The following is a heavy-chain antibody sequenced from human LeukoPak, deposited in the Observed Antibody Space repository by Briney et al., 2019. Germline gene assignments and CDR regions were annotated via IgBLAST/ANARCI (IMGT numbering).Heavy chain of an antibody. CDR2: IYYSGST. CDR3: ARQERRLQYYFDY. Sequence: SETPSLTCTVSGGSISSYYWSWIRQPPGKGLEWIGYIYYSGSTNYNPSLKSRVTISVDTSKNQFSLKLSSVTAADTAVYYCARQERRLQYYFDYWGQGTLVTVSS. CDR1: GGSISSYY. D-gene: IGHD5-12*01. V-gene: IGHV4-59*08. J-gene: IGHJ4*02.